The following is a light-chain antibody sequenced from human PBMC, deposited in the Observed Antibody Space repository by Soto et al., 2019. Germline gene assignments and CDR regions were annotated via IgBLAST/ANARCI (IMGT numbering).Light chain of an antibody. Sequence: QSVLTQPASVSGSPGQSITISCTGTSTDIGAYNYVSWYQQHPGKAPKLMIYEVTYRPSGVSNRFSGSKSGNTASLTISGLQAEDEADYYCSSYTTSSTVMFGGGTKLTVL. CDR3: SSYTTSSTVM. CDR2: EVT. V-gene: IGLV2-14*01. J-gene: IGLJ3*02. CDR1: STDIGAYNY.